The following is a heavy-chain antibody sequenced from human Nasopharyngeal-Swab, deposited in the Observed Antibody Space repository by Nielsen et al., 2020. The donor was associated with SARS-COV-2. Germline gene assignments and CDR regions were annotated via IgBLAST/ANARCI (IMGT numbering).Heavy chain of an antibody. CDR2: MNPNSGNT. CDR1: GYTFTSYA. Sequence: ASVKVSCKASGYTFTSYAMNWVRQAPGQGLEWMGWMNPNSGNTGYAQKFQGRVTMTRDTSASTAYMELSSLRSEDTAVYYCARAYDSSGYYSDNWFDPWGQGTLVTVSS. V-gene: IGHV1-8*02. J-gene: IGHJ5*02. CDR3: ARAYDSSGYYSDNWFDP. D-gene: IGHD3-22*01.